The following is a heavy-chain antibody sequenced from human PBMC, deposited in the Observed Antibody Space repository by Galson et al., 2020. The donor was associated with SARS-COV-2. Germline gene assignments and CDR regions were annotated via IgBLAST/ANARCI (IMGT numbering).Heavy chain of an antibody. J-gene: IGHJ4*02. V-gene: IGHV1-2*02. CDR1: GYTFTDYN. CDR2: INPKSVGT. CDR3: ARRNTNSWRFDY. D-gene: IGHD6-13*01. Sequence: ASVTVPCKASGYTFTDYNIHWVRQVPGQGLEWMGWINPKSVGTNSAQKFQGRVTMTSDTSITTAYMELSGLRSDDMAVYYCARRNTNSWRFDYWGQGTLVTVSS.